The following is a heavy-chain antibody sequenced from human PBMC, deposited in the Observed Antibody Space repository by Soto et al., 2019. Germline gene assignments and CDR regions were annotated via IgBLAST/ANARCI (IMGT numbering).Heavy chain of an antibody. CDR3: TSPGGSIAAAATYYYYGMDV. CDR1: GFTFSGSA. Sequence: EVQLVESGGGWVQPGGSLKLSCAASGFTFSGSAMHWVRQASGKGLEWVGRIRSKANSYATAYAASVKGRFTISRDDSQNTAYLQMHSLKTEDTAVYYCTSPGGSIAAAATYYYYGMDVWGQGTTVTVSS. CDR2: IRSKANSYAT. J-gene: IGHJ6*02. V-gene: IGHV3-73*02. D-gene: IGHD6-13*01.